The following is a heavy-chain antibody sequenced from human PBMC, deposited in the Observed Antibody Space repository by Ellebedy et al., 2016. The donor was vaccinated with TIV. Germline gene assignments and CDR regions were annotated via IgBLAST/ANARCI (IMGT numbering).Heavy chain of an antibody. D-gene: IGHD6-13*01. CDR1: GGTFSSYA. Sequence: ASVKVSCXASGGTFSSYAISWVRQAPGQRLEWMGWINAGNGNTKYSQKFQGRVTITGDTSASTAYMELSSLRSEDTAVYYCARDLSYSSSWYVFDYWGQGTLVTVSS. CDR3: ARDLSYSSSWYVFDY. V-gene: IGHV1-3*01. CDR2: INAGNGNT. J-gene: IGHJ4*02.